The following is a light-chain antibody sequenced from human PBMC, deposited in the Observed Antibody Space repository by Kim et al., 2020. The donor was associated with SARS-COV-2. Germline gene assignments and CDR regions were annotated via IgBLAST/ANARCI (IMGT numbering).Light chain of an antibody. CDR1: SSDVGPYDR. Sequence: GHSVTISCTGTSSDVGPYDRVSWYQQSPGTAPKLLILAVSSRPSGVPDRFSGSKSGNTASLTISGLQAEDEADYYCSSYTTTNTLIFGGGTQLTVL. CDR2: AVS. J-gene: IGLJ2*01. CDR3: SSYTTTNTLI. V-gene: IGLV2-18*02.